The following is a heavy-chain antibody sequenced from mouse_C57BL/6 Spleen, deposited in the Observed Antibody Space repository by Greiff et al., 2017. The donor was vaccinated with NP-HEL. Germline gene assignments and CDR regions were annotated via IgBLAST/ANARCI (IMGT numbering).Heavy chain of an antibody. CDR1: GYTFTSYW. CDR3: ARDYYGSFYAMDY. Sequence: VQLQQSGTELVKPGASVKLSCKASGYTFTSYWMHWVKQRPGQGLEWIGNINPSNGGTNYNEKFKSKATLTVDKSSTTAYMQLSSLTSEDSAVYYGARDYYGSFYAMDYWGQGTSVTVSS. J-gene: IGHJ4*01. V-gene: IGHV1-53*01. D-gene: IGHD1-1*01. CDR2: INPSNGGT.